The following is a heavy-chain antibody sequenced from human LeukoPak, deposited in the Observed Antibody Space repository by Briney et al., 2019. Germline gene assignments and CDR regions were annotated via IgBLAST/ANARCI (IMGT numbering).Heavy chain of an antibody. V-gene: IGHV4-34*01. D-gene: IGHD3-3*01. CDR2: INHSGSI. J-gene: IGHJ4*02. CDR3: ARGRRGVYDFWSGYYAFDY. Sequence: KTSETLSLTCAVYGGSFSGYYWSWIRQPPGKGLEWIGEINHSGSINYNPSLKSRVTISVDTSKNQFSPKLSSVTAADTAVYYCARGRRGVYDFWSGYYAFDYWGQGTLVTVSS. CDR1: GGSFSGYY.